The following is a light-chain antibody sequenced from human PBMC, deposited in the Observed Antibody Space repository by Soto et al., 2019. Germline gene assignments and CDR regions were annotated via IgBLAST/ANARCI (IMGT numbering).Light chain of an antibody. V-gene: IGLV2-14*03. CDR1: SSDVGDYNY. J-gene: IGLJ1*01. Sequence: QSALTQPASVSGSHGQSITISCTGSSSDVGDYNYVAWYQQHPDKAPKLMIFDVSSRPSGVSNRFSGSKSGSTASLTISGLQAEDEADYFCSSYSSSGTLYVFGTGTNLTVL. CDR3: SSYSSSGTLYV. CDR2: DVS.